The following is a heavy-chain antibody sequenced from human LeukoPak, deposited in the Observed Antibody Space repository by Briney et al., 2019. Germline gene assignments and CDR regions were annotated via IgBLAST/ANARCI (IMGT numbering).Heavy chain of an antibody. J-gene: IGHJ4*02. V-gene: IGHV4-34*01. Sequence: SETLSLTCAVYGGSFSGYYWRWIRQPPAKGLEWVGEINHSGSNNFNPSLKSRVTISIDKSKNQFSLEVTSVTAADTAIYYCARDLAVAGTNYFDFWGQGVLVTVSS. CDR2: INHSGSN. D-gene: IGHD6-19*01. CDR1: GGSFSGYY. CDR3: ARDLAVAGTNYFDF.